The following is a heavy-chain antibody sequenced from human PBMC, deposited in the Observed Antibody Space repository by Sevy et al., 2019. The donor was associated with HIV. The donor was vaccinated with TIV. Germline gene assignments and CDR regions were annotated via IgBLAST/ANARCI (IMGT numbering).Heavy chain of an antibody. J-gene: IGHJ4*02. V-gene: IGHV3-74*01. CDR1: GFTFSSYW. CDR2: INSDGSST. D-gene: IGHD3-10*01. Sequence: GGSLRLSCAASGFTFSSYWMHWVRQAPGKGLVWVSRINSDGSSTSHADSVKGRFTISRDNAKNTLYLQMNSLRAEDTAVYYCARGSESGDFDYWGQGTLVTVSS. CDR3: ARGSESGDFDY.